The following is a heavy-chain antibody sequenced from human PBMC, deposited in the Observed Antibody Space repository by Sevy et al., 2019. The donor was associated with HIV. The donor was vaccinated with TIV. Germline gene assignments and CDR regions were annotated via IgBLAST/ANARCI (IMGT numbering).Heavy chain of an antibody. Sequence: GGSLRLSCSASGFTFSSYAMHWVRQAPGKGLEYVSAISSNGGSTYYADSVKGRFTISRDNSKNTLYLQMSSLRAEDTAVYYCVKPPYDFWSGYYNTAYFDYWGPGTLVTVSS. J-gene: IGHJ4*02. D-gene: IGHD3-3*01. CDR1: GFTFSSYA. V-gene: IGHV3-64D*06. CDR2: ISSNGGST. CDR3: VKPPYDFWSGYYNTAYFDY.